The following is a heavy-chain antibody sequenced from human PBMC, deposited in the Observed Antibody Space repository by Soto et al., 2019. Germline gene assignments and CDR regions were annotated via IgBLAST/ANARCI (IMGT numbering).Heavy chain of an antibody. V-gene: IGHV1-8*01. J-gene: IGHJ6*02. CDR1: GYTFTSYD. Sequence: QVQLVQSGAEVKKPGASVKVSCKASGYTFTSYDINGVRQATGQGLEWMGWMNPNSGNTGYAQKFQGRVTMTRNTSISTAYMELSSLRSGDTAGYYCARERAGTTSMDVWGQGTTVTVSS. D-gene: IGHD1-1*01. CDR2: MNPNSGNT. CDR3: ARERAGTTSMDV.